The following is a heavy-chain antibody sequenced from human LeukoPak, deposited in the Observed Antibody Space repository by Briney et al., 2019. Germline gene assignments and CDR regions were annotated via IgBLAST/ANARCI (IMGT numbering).Heavy chain of an antibody. D-gene: IGHD4-17*01. V-gene: IGHV3-53*01. J-gene: IGHJ3*02. Sequence: GGSLRLSCAASGFTVSSNYMSWVRQAPGKGLEWVSVIYSGGSTYYADSVKGRFTISRDNSKNTLYLQMNSLRAEDTAVYYCASRNDYGDYGPSGEGAFDIWGQGTMVTVSS. CDR2: IYSGGST. CDR1: GFTVSSNY. CDR3: ASRNDYGDYGPSGEGAFDI.